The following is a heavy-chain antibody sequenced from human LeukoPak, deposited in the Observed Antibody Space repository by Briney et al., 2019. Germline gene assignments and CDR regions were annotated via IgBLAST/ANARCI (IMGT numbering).Heavy chain of an antibody. V-gene: IGHV4-31*03. CDR2: IHYSGST. Sequence: SQILSLTCTVSGGSISSGSYYWSWIRQHPGKDLEWIGYIHYSGSTYYNPSLKSRVIMSVDTSKNQFSLKLSSLTAADTAVYYCATPVVEMATAALVTDAGYFDYWGQGTLVTVSS. D-gene: IGHD5-24*01. CDR3: ATPVVEMATAALVTDAGYFDY. J-gene: IGHJ4*02. CDR1: GGSISSGSYY.